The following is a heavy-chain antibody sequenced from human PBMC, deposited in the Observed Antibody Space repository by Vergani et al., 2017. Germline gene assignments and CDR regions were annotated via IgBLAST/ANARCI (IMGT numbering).Heavy chain of an antibody. CDR1: SFSVSSHY. V-gene: IGHV3-66*02. CDR2: INIGGRT. Sequence: LVESGGGLVQPGGSLRLSCAASSFSVSSHYMTWVRQAPGKGLEWVSTINIGGRTSYADSVKGRFTISRDNSKNTLYLQMNSLRTEDTAVYYCAKDRRAAIPSYFDYWGQGTLVTVSS. J-gene: IGHJ4*02. CDR3: AKDRRAAIPSYFDY. D-gene: IGHD2-2*01.